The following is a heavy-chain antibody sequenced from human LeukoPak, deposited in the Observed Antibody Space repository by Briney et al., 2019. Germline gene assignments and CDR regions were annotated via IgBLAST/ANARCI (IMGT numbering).Heavy chain of an antibody. D-gene: IGHD3-10*01. CDR3: ARGRLLGGKIWFYGMDV. CDR1: RFTFSSYG. Sequence: GRSLRLSCAASRFTFSSYGMHWVRQAPGKGLEWVAAIWYDGSNEYYADSVKGRFTISGDNSKNTLYLQMNSLRAEDTAVYYCARGRLLGGKIWFYGMDVWGQGTTVTVSS. V-gene: IGHV3-33*01. J-gene: IGHJ6*02. CDR2: IWYDGSNE.